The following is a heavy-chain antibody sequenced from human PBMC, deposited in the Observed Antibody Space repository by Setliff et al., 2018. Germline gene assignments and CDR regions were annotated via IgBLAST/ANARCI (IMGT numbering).Heavy chain of an antibody. CDR3: ARYDSSGYHYYYGMDV. CDR1: GYTFSDYW. J-gene: IGHJ6*02. V-gene: IGHV5-51*01. Sequence: GESLKISCTGYGYTFSDYWIAWVRQMPGKGLEYMGIVYPDDSDARYSPSFQGRVTISADKSISTAYLQWSSLKASDTAMYYCARYDSSGYHYYYGMDVWGQGTTVTVSS. CDR2: VYPDDSDA. D-gene: IGHD3-22*01.